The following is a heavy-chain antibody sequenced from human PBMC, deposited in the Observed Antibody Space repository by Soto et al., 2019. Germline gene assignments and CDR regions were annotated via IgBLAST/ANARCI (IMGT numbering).Heavy chain of an antibody. V-gene: IGHV3-30*18. Sequence: GGSLRLSCAASGFTFNSYGMHWVRQAPGKGLEWVAVISYDGRNKYYADSVKGRFTISRDNSKNTLYLQLSSLRAEDTAVYYCVKDGSSGWPYYYGLDVWGQGTTVTVSS. CDR1: GFTFNSYG. CDR3: VKDGSSGWPYYYGLDV. J-gene: IGHJ6*02. CDR2: ISYDGRNK. D-gene: IGHD6-19*01.